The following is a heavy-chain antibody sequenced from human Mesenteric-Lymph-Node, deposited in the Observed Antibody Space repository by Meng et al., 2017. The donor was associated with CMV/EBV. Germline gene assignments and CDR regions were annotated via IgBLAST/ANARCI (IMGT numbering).Heavy chain of an antibody. J-gene: IGHJ4*02. D-gene: IGHD3-10*02. Sequence: TFAGCSLSTHGVGVGWIRQPPGKALEWLALVFWDDDKRYSPSLKSRLTITKDTSKNQVVLTMTNMDPVDTATYFCAHRGLPSYVLDYWGLGTLVTVSS. V-gene: IGHV2-5*02. CDR3: AHRGLPSYVLDY. CDR2: VFWDDDK. CDR1: GCSLSTHGVG.